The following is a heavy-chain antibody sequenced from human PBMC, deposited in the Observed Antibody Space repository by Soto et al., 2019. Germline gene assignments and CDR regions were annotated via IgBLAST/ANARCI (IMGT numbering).Heavy chain of an antibody. CDR3: ARDLHSSSWSDFDY. V-gene: IGHV1-18*01. CDR1: GYTFTSYG. CDR2: ISAYNGNT. D-gene: IGHD6-13*01. Sequence: ASVKVSCKASGYTFTSYGISWVRQAPGHGLEWMGWISAYNGNTNYAQKLQGRVTMTTDTSTSTAYMELRSLRSDDTAVYYCARDLHSSSWSDFDYWGQGTLVTVSS. J-gene: IGHJ4*02.